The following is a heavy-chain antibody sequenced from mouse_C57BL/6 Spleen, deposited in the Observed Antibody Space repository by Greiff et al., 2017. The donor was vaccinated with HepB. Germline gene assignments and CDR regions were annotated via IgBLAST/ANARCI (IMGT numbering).Heavy chain of an antibody. CDR3: ARKGTTVVARYWYFDV. V-gene: IGHV1-80*01. J-gene: IGHJ1*03. CDR2: IYPGDGDT. CDR1: GYAFSSYW. D-gene: IGHD1-1*01. Sequence: VQLQQSGAELVKPGASVKISCKASGYAFSSYWMNWVKQRPGKGLEWIGQIYPGDGDTNYNGKFKGKATLTADKSSSTAYMQLSSLTSEDSAVYFCARKGTTVVARYWYFDVWGTGTTVTVSS.